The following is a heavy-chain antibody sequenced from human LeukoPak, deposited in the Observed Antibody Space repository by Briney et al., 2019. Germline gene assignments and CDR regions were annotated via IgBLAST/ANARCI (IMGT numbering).Heavy chain of an antibody. CDR3: AKDAFRGYSYGWHSDY. CDR2: IWYDGSNK. D-gene: IGHD5-18*01. Sequence: GALRILLCGSGFNLRRHCHAWVPQGPGKGLGWVAFIWYDGSNKYYADSVKGRFTISRDNSKNTLYLQMNSLRAEDTAVYYCAKDAFRGYSYGWHSDYWGQGTLVTVSS. V-gene: IGHV3-30*02. CDR1: FNLRRHC. J-gene: IGHJ4*02.